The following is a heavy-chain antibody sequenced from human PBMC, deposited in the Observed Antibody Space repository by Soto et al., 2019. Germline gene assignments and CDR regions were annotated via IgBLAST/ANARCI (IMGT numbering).Heavy chain of an antibody. J-gene: IGHJ4*02. V-gene: IGHV1-69*12. CDR1: GGTFSSYA. D-gene: IGHD2-15*01. Sequence: QVQLVQSGAEVKKPGSSVKVSCKASGGTFSSYAISWVRQAPGQGLEWMGGIIPIFGTANYAQKFQGRVTITADESTSTAYMELSSLRAEDTAVYYCAREGRPGCSGGSCYEGHDYWGQGTLVTVSS. CDR2: IIPIFGTA. CDR3: AREGRPGCSGGSCYEGHDY.